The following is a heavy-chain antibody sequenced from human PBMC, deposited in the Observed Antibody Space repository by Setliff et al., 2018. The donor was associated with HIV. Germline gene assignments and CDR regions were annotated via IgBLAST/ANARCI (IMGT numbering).Heavy chain of an antibody. J-gene: IGHJ4*02. CDR2: IFNDGRT. D-gene: IGHD3-10*01. V-gene: IGHV4-39*01. CDR1: GGFISSSSYY. CDR3: ARHFPSISLFFGDPGPFDR. Sequence: SETLSLTCTVSGGFISSSSYYWGWIRQPPGKGLEWIGSIFNDGRTYYNPSLKSRITIPMDTSTNQFSLKLSSVTAADTAVYFCARHFPSISLFFGDPGPFDRRGQGALVTVSS.